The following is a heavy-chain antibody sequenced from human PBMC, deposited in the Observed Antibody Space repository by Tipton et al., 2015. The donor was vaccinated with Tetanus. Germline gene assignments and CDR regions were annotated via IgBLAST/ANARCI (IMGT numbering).Heavy chain of an antibody. J-gene: IGHJ4*02. Sequence: LRLSCTVSGGSISSYYWSWIRQPPGKGLEWIGYIYYSGSTNYNPSLKSRVTISVDTSKNQFSLKLSSVTAADTAVYYCARHKNDYGDAIGYWGQGTLVTVSS. V-gene: IGHV4-59*01. CDR1: GGSISSYY. D-gene: IGHD4-17*01. CDR3: ARHKNDYGDAIGY. CDR2: IYYSGST.